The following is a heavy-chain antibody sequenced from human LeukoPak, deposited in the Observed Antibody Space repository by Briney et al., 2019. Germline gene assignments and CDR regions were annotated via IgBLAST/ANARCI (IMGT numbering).Heavy chain of an antibody. CDR2: INHSGST. Sequence: PSETLSLTCAVYGGSFSGYYWSWIRQPPGKGLEWIGEINHSGSTNYNPSLKSRVTISVDTSKNQFSLKLSSVTAADTAVYYCARGNRYYDFWSGSVSGRTSWFDPWGQGTLVTVSS. D-gene: IGHD3-3*01. CDR1: GGSFSGYY. CDR3: ARGNRYYDFWSGSVSGRTSWFDP. V-gene: IGHV4-34*01. J-gene: IGHJ5*02.